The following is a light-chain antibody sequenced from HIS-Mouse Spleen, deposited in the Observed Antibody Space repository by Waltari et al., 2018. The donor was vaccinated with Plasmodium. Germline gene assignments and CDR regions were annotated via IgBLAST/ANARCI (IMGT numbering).Light chain of an antibody. J-gene: IGLJ3*02. Sequence: SYELTQPPSVSVSPGPTARITCSGDALPNTSSYLYPQKSGQAPVLVIYEDSKRPSGIPERFSGSSSGTMATLTISGAQVEDEADYYCYSTDSSGNHRVFGGGTKLTVL. CDR3: YSTDSSGNHRV. CDR2: EDS. V-gene: IGLV3-10*01. CDR1: ALPNTS.